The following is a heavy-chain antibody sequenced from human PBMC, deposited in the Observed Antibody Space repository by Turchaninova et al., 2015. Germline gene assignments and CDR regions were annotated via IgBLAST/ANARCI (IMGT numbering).Heavy chain of an antibody. D-gene: IGHD3-10*01. Sequence: QVQLQESGPGLVKPSETLSLTCAVSGYSLSSGYYWGWIRRPPGEGLEWIATIVHSGATHYTPSLNRRVTISVDTSKNQFSLKLSSVTAADTAIYYCARQYPTSSALYYFDYWGQGTPVTVSS. J-gene: IGHJ4*02. CDR1: GYSLSSGYY. CDR2: IVHSGAT. CDR3: ARQYPTSSALYYFDY. V-gene: IGHV4-38-2*01.